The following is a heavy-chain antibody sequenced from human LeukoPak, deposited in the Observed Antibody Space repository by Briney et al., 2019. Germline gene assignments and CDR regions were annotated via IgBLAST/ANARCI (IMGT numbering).Heavy chain of an antibody. J-gene: IGHJ4*02. Sequence: GGSLRLSCTVSGFTVSSNSMSWVRQAPGKGLVWVSRINADGSTTIYADSVRGRFTISRDNAKNTLYLQMNSLRAEDTAVYYCAKDLRWLVTYFDYWGQGTLVTVSS. CDR1: GFTVSSNS. D-gene: IGHD6-19*01. CDR2: INADGSTT. V-gene: IGHV3-74*01. CDR3: AKDLRWLVTYFDY.